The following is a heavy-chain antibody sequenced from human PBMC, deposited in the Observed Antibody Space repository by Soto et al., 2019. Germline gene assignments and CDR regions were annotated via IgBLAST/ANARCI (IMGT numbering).Heavy chain of an antibody. D-gene: IGHD2-21*02. CDR2: IYYSGST. Sequence: SEALSLTCTVSVGSISSCGYYWSWIRQHPGKGLEWIGYIYYSGSTYYNPSLKSRVTISVDTSKNQFSLKLSSVTAADTAVYYCARARHCGGDCSAFDIWGQGTMVTVSS. CDR1: VGSISSCGYY. V-gene: IGHV4-31*03. J-gene: IGHJ3*02. CDR3: ARARHCGGDCSAFDI.